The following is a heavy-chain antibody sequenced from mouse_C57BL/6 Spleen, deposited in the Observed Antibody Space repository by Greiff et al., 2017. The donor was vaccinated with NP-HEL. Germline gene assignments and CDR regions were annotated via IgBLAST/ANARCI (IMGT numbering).Heavy chain of an antibody. CDR2: IYPGDGDT. J-gene: IGHJ4*01. V-gene: IGHV1-82*01. Sequence: LQESGPELVKPGASVKISCKASGYAFSSSWMHWVKQRPGKGLEWIGRIYPGDGDTNYTGKFKGKATLTADKSSSTAYMQLSSLTSTDSAVYVYDRKREGAMDYWGQGTSVTVSS. CDR1: GYAFSSSW. CDR3: DRKREGAMDY.